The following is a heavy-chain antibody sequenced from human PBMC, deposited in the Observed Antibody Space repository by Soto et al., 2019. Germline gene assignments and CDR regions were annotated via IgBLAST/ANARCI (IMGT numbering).Heavy chain of an antibody. J-gene: IGHJ5*02. V-gene: IGHV1-69*06. CDR3: ARGLECRGYCLDKPTWFAP. CDR1: GGTFSTYT. CDR2: IIPIFGTP. Sequence: SVKVSCKASGGTFSTYTFSWVRQAPGQGLEWMGRIIPIFGTPYYAQKFQGRVTITAGKSTSTVYMELSSLRSDDTAVYFCARGLECRGYCLDKPTWFAPWGQGTLDTVSS. D-gene: IGHD2-15*01.